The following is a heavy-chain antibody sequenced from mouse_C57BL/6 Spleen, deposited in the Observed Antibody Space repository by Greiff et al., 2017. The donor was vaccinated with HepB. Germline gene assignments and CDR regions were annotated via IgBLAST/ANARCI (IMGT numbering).Heavy chain of an antibody. CDR2: IDPSDSYT. V-gene: IGHV1-50*01. Sequence: VQLQQSGAELVKPGASVKLSCKASGYTFTSYWMQWVKQRPGQGLEWIGEIDPSDSYTNYNQKFKGKATLTVDTSSSTAYMQLSSLTSEDSAVYYCARSIYYDYDEAWFAYWGQGTLVTVSA. CDR3: ARSIYYDYDEAWFAY. D-gene: IGHD2-4*01. J-gene: IGHJ3*01. CDR1: GYTFTSYW.